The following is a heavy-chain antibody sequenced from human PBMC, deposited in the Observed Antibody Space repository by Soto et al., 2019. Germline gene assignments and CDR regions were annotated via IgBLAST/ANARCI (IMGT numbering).Heavy chain of an antibody. V-gene: IGHV1-8*01. CDR2: MNPNSGNT. J-gene: IGHJ4*02. Sequence: ASVNVSCKASGYTFTSYDINWVRQATGQGLEWMGWMNPNSGNTGYAQKFQGRVTMTRNTSISTAYMELSSLRSEDTAVYYCARGPSLGGDYGDSYFDYWGQGTLVTVSS. CDR1: GYTFTSYD. CDR3: ARGPSLGGDYGDSYFDY. D-gene: IGHD4-17*01.